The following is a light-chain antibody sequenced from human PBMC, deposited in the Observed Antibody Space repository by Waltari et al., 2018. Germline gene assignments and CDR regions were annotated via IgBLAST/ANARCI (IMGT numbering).Light chain of an antibody. CDR3: SSYSTINTRV. J-gene: IGLJ1*01. Sequence: QSALTQPASVSGSPGQSIAISCTGISSDVGGSNYVSWYQQYPGKGPKLLISGVSDRPSGISDRFSGSKSGNTASLTISGLQAEDEADYYCSSYSTINTRVFGPGTKVTVL. V-gene: IGLV2-14*01. CDR2: GVS. CDR1: SSDVGGSNY.